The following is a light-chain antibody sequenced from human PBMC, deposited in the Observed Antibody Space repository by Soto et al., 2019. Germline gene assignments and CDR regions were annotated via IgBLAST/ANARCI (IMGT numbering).Light chain of an antibody. CDR2: DAS. Sequence: EIVLTQSPATLSLSPGERATLSCGASQSVSSSYLAWYQQKPGLAPRLLIYDASSRATGIPDRFSDSGSGTDFTLTISRLEPEDFAVYYCQQYGSSPGTFGGGTKVEIK. CDR3: QQYGSSPGT. V-gene: IGKV3D-20*01. J-gene: IGKJ4*01. CDR1: QSVSSSY.